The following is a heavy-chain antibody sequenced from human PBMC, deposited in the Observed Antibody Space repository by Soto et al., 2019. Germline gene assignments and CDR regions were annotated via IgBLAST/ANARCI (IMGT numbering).Heavy chain of an antibody. D-gene: IGHD2-8*02. J-gene: IGHJ6*02. CDR2: IYPGDSDT. V-gene: IGHV5-51*01. CDR1: GYSFATYW. Sequence: PGESLKISCKASGYSFATYWIGWVRQMPGKGLEWMGIIYPGDSDTRYSPSFQGQVPISADKSISTAYLQWSSLKASDTAMYYCARHAPGPPPRGYYGMDVWGQGTTVTVSS. CDR3: ARHAPGPPPRGYYGMDV.